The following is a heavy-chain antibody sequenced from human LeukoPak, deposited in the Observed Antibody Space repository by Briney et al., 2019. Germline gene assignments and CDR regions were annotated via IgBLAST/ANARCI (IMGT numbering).Heavy chain of an antibody. CDR2: INSDGSST. CDR3: ARGRLRYGMATKMNWFDP. J-gene: IGHJ5*02. Sequence: GGSKRLSCAASGFTFSSYWMHWIRQAPGKGLVWVSRINSDGSSTSYADSVKGRFTISRDNAKNTLYLQMNSLRAEDTAVYYCARGRLRYGMATKMNWFDPWGQGTLVTVSS. V-gene: IGHV3-74*01. CDR1: GFTFSSYW. D-gene: IGHD5-12*01.